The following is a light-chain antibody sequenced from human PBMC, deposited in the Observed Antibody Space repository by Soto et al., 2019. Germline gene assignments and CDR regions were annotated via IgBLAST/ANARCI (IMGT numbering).Light chain of an antibody. CDR2: GAA. V-gene: IGKV3-20*01. Sequence: EIVLTQSPGTLSLSTGERATLSCRASQSVSSSYLAWYQKKPGQAPRLLTYGAASSATGIPDRFSGRGSATDLTLTISRLEPEDFAVYYCQQYASSPPLTFGGGNKVEIK. CDR1: QSVSSSY. J-gene: IGKJ4*01. CDR3: QQYASSPPLT.